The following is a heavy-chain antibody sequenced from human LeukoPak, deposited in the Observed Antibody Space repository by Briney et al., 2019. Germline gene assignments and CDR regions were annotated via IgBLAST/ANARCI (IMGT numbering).Heavy chain of an antibody. Sequence: PGGSLRLSCAASGFTFSSYSMNWVRQAPGKGLEWVSSISSSSSYIYYADSVKGRFTISRDNAKNSLYLQMNSLRAEDTAVYYCARDGEYGDCSSTSCYIGMDVWGKGTTVTVSS. CDR2: ISSSSSYI. CDR1: GFTFSSYS. CDR3: ARDGEYGDCSSTSCYIGMDV. J-gene: IGHJ6*04. D-gene: IGHD2-2*02. V-gene: IGHV3-21*01.